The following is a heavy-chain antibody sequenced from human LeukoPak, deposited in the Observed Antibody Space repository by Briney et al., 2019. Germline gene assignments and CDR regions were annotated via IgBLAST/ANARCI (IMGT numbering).Heavy chain of an antibody. CDR2: INHSGST. Sequence: PSETLSLTCAVYGGSFSGYYWSWIRQPPGKGLEWIGEINHSGSTNYNPSLKSRVTISVDTSKNQFSLKLSSVTAADTAVYYCARKSAKQWLAYRYYFDYWGQGTLVTVSS. CDR1: GGSFSGYY. CDR3: ARKSAKQWLAYRYYFDY. J-gene: IGHJ4*02. D-gene: IGHD6-19*01. V-gene: IGHV4-34*01.